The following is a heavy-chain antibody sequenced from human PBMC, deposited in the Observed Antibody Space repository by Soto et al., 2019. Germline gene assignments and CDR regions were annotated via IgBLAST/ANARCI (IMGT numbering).Heavy chain of an antibody. CDR3: ARGVGDDYSNYYFDY. V-gene: IGHV4-30-2*01. D-gene: IGHD4-4*01. Sequence: SETLSLTCAVSGGSISSGGYSWSWIRQPPGKGLEWIGYIYHSGSTYYNPSLKSRVTISVDRSKNQFSLKLSSVTAADTAVYYCARGVGDDYSNYYFDYWGQGTLVTVSS. CDR1: GGSISSGGYS. J-gene: IGHJ4*02. CDR2: IYHSGST.